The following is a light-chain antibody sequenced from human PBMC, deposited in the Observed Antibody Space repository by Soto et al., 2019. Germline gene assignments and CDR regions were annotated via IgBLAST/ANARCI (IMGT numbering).Light chain of an antibody. V-gene: IGKV3-11*01. CDR1: QSLSSY. Sequence: EIVLTQSPATLSLSPGERATLSCRASQSLSSYLAWYQQKPGQAPRLLIYDASNRATGIPARFSGSGSGTDFTLTISSLEPEDFAVYHCQQRSNWPPRLTFGPGTKVDIK. CDR3: QQRSNWPPRLT. J-gene: IGKJ3*01. CDR2: DAS.